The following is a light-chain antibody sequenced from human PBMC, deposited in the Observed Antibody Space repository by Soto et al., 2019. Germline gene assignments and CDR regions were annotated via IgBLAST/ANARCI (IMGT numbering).Light chain of an antibody. CDR2: DVS. J-gene: IGLJ1*01. V-gene: IGLV2-14*01. CDR3: SSYTSSSLYV. CDR1: SSDVGGYNY. Sequence: HSVLTQPASVSGSPGQSITLSCTGTSSDVGGYNYVSWYQQHPGKAPKLMIYDVSNRPSGVSNRFSGSKSGNTASLTISGLQAEDEADYYCSSYTSSSLYVFGTGTKLTVL.